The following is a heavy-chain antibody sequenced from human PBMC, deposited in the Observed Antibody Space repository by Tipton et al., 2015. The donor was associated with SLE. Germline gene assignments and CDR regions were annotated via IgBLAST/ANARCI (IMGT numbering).Heavy chain of an antibody. D-gene: IGHD5-24*01. CDR1: GFTFSSYS. CDR2: IKQDGSDK. J-gene: IGHJ4*02. V-gene: IGHV3-7*01. Sequence: SLRLSCAASGFTFSSYSMNWVRQAPGKGLVWVANIKQDGSDKFYADSVKGRFTISRDNAKNSLYLQMNSLRAEDTAVYFCTRDRDGKDYWGRGTLVTVSS. CDR3: TRDRDGKDY.